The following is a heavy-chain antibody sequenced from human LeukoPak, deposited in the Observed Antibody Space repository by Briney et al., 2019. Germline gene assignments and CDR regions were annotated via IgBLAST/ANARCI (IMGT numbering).Heavy chain of an antibody. D-gene: IGHD5-18*01. J-gene: IGHJ4*02. CDR2: IYYSGST. CDR1: GGSISSYY. V-gene: IGHV4-59*08. CDR3: ARRTAMAYFDY. Sequence: SETLSLTCTVSGGSISSYYWSWIRQPPGKGLEWIGYIYYSGSTNYNPSLKSRVTISVDTSKNQFSLKLSSVTAADTAVYYGARRTAMAYFDYWGQGTLVTVSS.